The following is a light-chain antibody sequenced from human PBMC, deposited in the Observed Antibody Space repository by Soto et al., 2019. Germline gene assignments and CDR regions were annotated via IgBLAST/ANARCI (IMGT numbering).Light chain of an antibody. CDR3: QLYGGMRT. V-gene: IGKV1-5*01. CDR1: QSITNR. J-gene: IGKJ1*01. Sequence: DIQMTRSPSTLSASVGDRVTITCRASQSITNRLAWYQQKPGKAPKVLIYDASNLEYGVPSRFSGSGFGTEFILTISSLQPDDFATYWCQLYGGMRTFVQGTKVDIK. CDR2: DAS.